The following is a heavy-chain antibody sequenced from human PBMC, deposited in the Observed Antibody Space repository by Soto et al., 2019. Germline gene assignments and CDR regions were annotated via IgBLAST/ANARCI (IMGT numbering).Heavy chain of an antibody. CDR1: GGSISSSNL. V-gene: IGHV4-4*02. D-gene: IGHD6-13*01. Sequence: QVQLQESGPGLVKPSGTLSLTCAVSGGSISSSNLWTWVRQPPGKGLEWIGEIYHGGSTNYNPSLRSRVTISVDKSKHQFSRRLSSVTAADTAVYYCARSPRSIAAGGIDYWGQGILVTVSS. J-gene: IGHJ4*02. CDR3: ARSPRSIAAGGIDY. CDR2: IYHGGST.